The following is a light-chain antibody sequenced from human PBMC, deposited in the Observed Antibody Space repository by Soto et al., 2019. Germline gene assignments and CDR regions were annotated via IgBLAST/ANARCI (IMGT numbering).Light chain of an antibody. CDR3: QQSYITPWT. Sequence: DIRMTQSPSSLSASVGDRVTITCRASASISNYLNWYQQTPGKAPNLLIYAASSLQSGVSSRFSGSGSGTDFTLTISSLQPEDFATYYCQQSYITPWTFGQGTQVDIK. CDR2: AAS. V-gene: IGKV1-39*01. J-gene: IGKJ1*01. CDR1: ASISNY.